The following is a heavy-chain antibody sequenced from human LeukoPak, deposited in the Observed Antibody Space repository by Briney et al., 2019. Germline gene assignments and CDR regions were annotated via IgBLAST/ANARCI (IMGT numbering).Heavy chain of an antibody. V-gene: IGHV1-69*13. CDR1: GGTFSTYA. CDR3: AAPRRVDYYDSRHFDY. Sequence: GASVKVSCKASGGTFSTYAISWVRQAPGQGLEWMGGIIPIFGTANYAQKFQGRVTITADESTSTAYMELSSLRSEDTAVYYCAAPRRVDYYDSRHFDYWGQGTLVTVSS. J-gene: IGHJ4*02. CDR2: IIPIFGTA. D-gene: IGHD3-22*01.